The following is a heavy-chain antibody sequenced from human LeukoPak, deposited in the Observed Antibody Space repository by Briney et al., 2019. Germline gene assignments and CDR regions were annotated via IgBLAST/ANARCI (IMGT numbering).Heavy chain of an antibody. D-gene: IGHD6-19*01. CDR2: INNDGSST. Sequence: GGSLRLSCAASGFTFSSYWMHWVRQGPGKELVCVSRINNDGSSTMYADSVKGRFTISRDNAKNMLYLQMSSLRVEDTAVYYCLGSGSGHYYFDFWAQGALVTVSS. CDR3: LGSGSGHYYFDF. J-gene: IGHJ4*02. V-gene: IGHV3-74*03. CDR1: GFTFSSYW.